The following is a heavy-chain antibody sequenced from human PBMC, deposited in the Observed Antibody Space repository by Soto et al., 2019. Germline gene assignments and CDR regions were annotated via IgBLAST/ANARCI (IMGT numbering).Heavy chain of an antibody. D-gene: IGHD3-10*01. CDR3: ARGLGP. V-gene: IGHV4-30-2*01. Sequence: TLFLTCAVSGGSISSGGYSWSWIRQPPGKGLEWIGYIYHSGSTYYNPSLKSRVTISVDRSKNQFSLKLSSVTAADTAVYYCARGLGPWGQGTLVTVSS. CDR2: IYHSGST. CDR1: GGSISSGGYS. J-gene: IGHJ5*02.